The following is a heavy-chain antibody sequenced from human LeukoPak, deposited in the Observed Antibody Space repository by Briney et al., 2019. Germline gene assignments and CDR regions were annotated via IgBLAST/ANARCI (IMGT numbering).Heavy chain of an antibody. CDR3: ARSPVVIDFNWFDP. CDR2: IIPIFGIA. D-gene: IGHD3-22*01. J-gene: IGHJ5*02. V-gene: IGHV1-69*02. CDR1: GGTFSSYT. Sequence: ASVKVSCKASGGTFSSYTISWVRQAPGQGLEWMGRIIPIFGIANYAQKFQGRVTITADKSTSTAYMELSSLRSEDTAVYYCARSPVVIDFNWFDPWGQGTLVTVSS.